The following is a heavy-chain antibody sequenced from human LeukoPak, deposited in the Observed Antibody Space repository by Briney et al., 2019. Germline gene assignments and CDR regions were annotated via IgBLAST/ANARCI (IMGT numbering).Heavy chain of an antibody. J-gene: IGHJ4*02. CDR1: GFIFNSYA. V-gene: IGHV3-23*01. Sequence: GGSLRLSCAASGFIFNSYAMNWVRQAPGKGLEWVSGISGSGGSSYYADSVKGRFTISRDNSKNALYLQMNSLRAEDTAVYYCARETSGSHWGQGTLVTVSS. CDR3: ARETSGSH. D-gene: IGHD1-26*01. CDR2: ISGSGGSS.